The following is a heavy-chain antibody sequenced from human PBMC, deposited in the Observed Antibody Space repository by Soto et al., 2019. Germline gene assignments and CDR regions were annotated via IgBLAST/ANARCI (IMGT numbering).Heavy chain of an antibody. CDR1: GFTFSSYG. CDR2: IWYDGSNK. J-gene: IGHJ4*02. CDR3: ARDPQGIAVAGTVDY. D-gene: IGHD6-19*01. V-gene: IGHV3-33*01. Sequence: GGSLRLSCAASGFTFSSYGMHWVRQAPGKGLEWVAVIWYDGSNKYYADSVKGRFTISRDNSKNTLYLQMNSLRAEDTAVYYCARDPQGIAVAGTVDYWGQGTLVTVSS.